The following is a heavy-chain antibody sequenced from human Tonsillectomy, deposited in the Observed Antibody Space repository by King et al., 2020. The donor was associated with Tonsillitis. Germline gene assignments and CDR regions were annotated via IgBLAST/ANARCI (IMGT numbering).Heavy chain of an antibody. CDR1: GGSISSYY. CDR3: ARDWDSSGYYLLDY. J-gene: IGHJ4*02. CDR2: IYTSGST. V-gene: IGHV4-4*07. Sequence: QLQESGPVLVKPSETLSLTCTVSGGSISSYYWSWIRQPAGKGLEWIGRIYTSGSTNYNPSLKSRVTMSVDTSKNQFSLKLSSVTAADTAVYYCARDWDSSGYYLLDYWGQGTLVTVSS. D-gene: IGHD3-22*01.